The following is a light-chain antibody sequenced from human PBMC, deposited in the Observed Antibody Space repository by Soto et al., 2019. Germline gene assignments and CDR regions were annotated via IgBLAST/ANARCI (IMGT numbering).Light chain of an antibody. Sequence: DIQMTQSPSSLSASVGDRVTITCRASQSISSYLNWYQQKPGKAPKLLIYAASSLQSGVPSRFSGSGSGTYFLLTISSLQPEYFATYYCQQSYSTPWTFGQGTKVEIK. CDR1: QSISSY. CDR2: AAS. J-gene: IGKJ1*01. V-gene: IGKV1-39*01. CDR3: QQSYSTPWT.